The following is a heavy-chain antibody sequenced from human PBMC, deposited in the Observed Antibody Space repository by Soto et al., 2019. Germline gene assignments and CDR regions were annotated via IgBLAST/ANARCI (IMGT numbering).Heavy chain of an antibody. Sequence: SETLSLTCSIYSGSFSGYYWSWIRQPPGKGLEWIGEISQSGNTNYSPSLKSRVSISIDTSKKQFSLNLASVSAADTAVYYCARAPKVSGSSQTRPDYWGQGTLVTVSS. D-gene: IGHD6-6*01. CDR3: ARAPKVSGSSQTRPDY. J-gene: IGHJ4*02. V-gene: IGHV4-34*01. CDR1: SGSFSGYY. CDR2: ISQSGNT.